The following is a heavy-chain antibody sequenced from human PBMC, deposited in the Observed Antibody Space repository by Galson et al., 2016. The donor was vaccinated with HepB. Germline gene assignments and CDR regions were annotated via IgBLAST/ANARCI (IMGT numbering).Heavy chain of an antibody. D-gene: IGHD3-16*02. J-gene: IGHJ3*02. CDR2: ISGSGGST. CDR1: GFTFSSYA. Sequence: SLRLSCAASGFTFSSYAMSWVRQAPGKELEWVSAISGSGGSTYYADSVKGRFTISRDNSKNTLFLQMNSLRAEDTAVYYCARTYYDYVWGSYRQVFDAFDIWGQGTMVTVSS. CDR3: ARTYYDYVWGSYRQVFDAFDI. V-gene: IGHV3-23*01.